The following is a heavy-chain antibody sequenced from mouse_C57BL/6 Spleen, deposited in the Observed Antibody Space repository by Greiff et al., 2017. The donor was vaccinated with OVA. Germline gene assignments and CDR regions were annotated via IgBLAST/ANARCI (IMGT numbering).Heavy chain of an antibody. V-gene: IGHV1-85*01. CDR2: IYPRDGST. CDR3: AKEGSTMVTTGGFAY. CDR1: GYTFTSYD. D-gene: IGHD2-2*01. Sequence: QVQLQQSGPELVKPGASVKLSCKASGYTFTSYDINWVKQRPGQGLAWIGWIYPRDGSTKYNEKFKGKATLTVDTSSSTAYMELHSLTSEDSAVYFCAKEGSTMVTTGGFAYWGQGTLVTVSA. J-gene: IGHJ3*01.